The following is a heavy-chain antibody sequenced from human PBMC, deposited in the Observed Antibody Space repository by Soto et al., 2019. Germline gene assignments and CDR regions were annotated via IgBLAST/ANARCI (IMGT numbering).Heavy chain of an antibody. J-gene: IGHJ4*02. CDR3: ARDITMVRGVYGPHFDY. D-gene: IGHD3-10*01. V-gene: IGHV3-23*01. CDR1: GFTISSYT. Sequence: QPGGSLRLSCAASGFTISSYTMTWVRQASGKGLEWVSAITGSGTNTYYADSVKGRFTISTDKSTNTLYLQMSSLRAEDTAIYYCARDITMVRGVYGPHFDYWGQGTLVTVSS. CDR2: ITGSGTNT.